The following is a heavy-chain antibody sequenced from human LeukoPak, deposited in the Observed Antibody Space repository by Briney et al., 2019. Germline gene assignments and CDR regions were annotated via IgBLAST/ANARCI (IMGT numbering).Heavy chain of an antibody. CDR3: ARDGYSFGHDFDY. D-gene: IGHD5-18*01. V-gene: IGHV3-74*01. CDR1: GFTFSSYW. J-gene: IGHJ4*02. Sequence: GGSLRLSCAASGFTFSSYWMHWVRHTPGEGLVWVSRIKGDGSSTSYADSVKGRFTISRDNAKNTLYLQMNSLRAEDTAVYYCARDGYSFGHDFDYWGQGTLVTVSS. CDR2: IKGDGSST.